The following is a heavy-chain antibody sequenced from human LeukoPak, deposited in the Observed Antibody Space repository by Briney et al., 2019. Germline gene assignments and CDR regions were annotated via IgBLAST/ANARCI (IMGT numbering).Heavy chain of an antibody. V-gene: IGHV4-59*08. Sequence: PTETLSLTCSVSGGSISSYYWSWIRQPPGKGLEWIGYIYYSGSTNYNPSLRSRVTISVDMSKNQFSLKLSSVTAADTAVYYCARLGVAAANFDYWGQGTLVTVSS. D-gene: IGHD2-2*01. CDR1: GGSISSYY. J-gene: IGHJ4*02. CDR3: ARLGVAAANFDY. CDR2: IYYSGST.